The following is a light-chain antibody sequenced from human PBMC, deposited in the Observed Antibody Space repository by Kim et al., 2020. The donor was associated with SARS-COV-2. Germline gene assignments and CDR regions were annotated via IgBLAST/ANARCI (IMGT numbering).Light chain of an antibody. V-gene: IGLV3-1*01. CDR3: QAWDSGIAG. Sequence: MSPGQTATNTCSGDNLEERFVSWFQQNTGQSPVLVISKDSKRPSGTPERFSGSNSGNTATLTISGTQPMDEADYYCQAWDSGIAGFGGGTQLTVL. CDR2: KDS. J-gene: IGLJ3*02. CDR1: NLEERF.